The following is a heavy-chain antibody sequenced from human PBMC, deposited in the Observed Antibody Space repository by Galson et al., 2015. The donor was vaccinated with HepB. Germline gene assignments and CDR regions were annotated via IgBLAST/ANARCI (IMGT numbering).Heavy chain of an antibody. CDR1: GFSFTRYA. CDR3: AKDGIMVANNPYHFHY. Sequence: LRLSCAASGFSFTRYAMTWVRQAPGKGLEWVSSITSSSGNSSYTDSVKGRFTVSRDNSKNTLLLQLHSLRAEDTAMDFCAKDGIMVANNPYHFHYWGQGTLVTVSS. J-gene: IGHJ4*02. CDR2: ITSSSGNS. V-gene: IGHV3-23*01. D-gene: IGHD5-12*01.